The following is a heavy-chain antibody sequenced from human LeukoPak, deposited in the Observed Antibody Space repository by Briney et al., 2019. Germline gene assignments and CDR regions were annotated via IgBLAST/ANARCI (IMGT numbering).Heavy chain of an antibody. J-gene: IGHJ5*02. CDR3: GYGDYRAPNWFDP. CDR1: GFTFSSYG. D-gene: IGHD4-17*01. CDR2: IRYDGSNK. Sequence: GGSLRLSCAASGFTFSSYGMHWVRQAPGKGLEWVAFIRYDGSNKYYADSVKGRFTISRDNSKNTLYLQMNSLSAEDTAVYYCGYGDYRAPNWFDPWGQGTLVTVSS. V-gene: IGHV3-30*02.